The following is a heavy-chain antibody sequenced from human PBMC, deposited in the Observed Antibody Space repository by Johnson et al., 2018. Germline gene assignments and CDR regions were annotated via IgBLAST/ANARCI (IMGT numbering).Heavy chain of an antibody. J-gene: IGHJ3*02. CDR3: ARDLSSARGTGGFDI. D-gene: IGHD1-1*01. CDR2: ISSSSTNI. V-gene: IGHV3-21*01. CDR1: GFSFNSYS. Sequence: EVQLVESGGGLVKRGGSLRLSCAASGFSFNSYSMNWVRQAPGKGLEWVSTISSSSTNIYNADSVKGRFTISRDNAKNSLYLQMNSLRAEDTAVYYCARDLSSARGTGGFDIWGQGTMVTVSS.